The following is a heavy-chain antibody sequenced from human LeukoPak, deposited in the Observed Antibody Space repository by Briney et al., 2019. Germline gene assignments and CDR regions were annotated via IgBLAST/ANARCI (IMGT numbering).Heavy chain of an antibody. CDR1: GFIFNNYG. V-gene: IGHV3-23*01. CDR2: ISNDGGGT. J-gene: IGHJ5*02. CDR3: AKGSSGHFVDL. Sequence: GGSLRLSCAASGFIFNNYGLIWVRQAPGKGLEWVSAISNDGGGTNYADFVKGRFTISRDNSKNTLFLQMNSLRAEDTALYYCAKGSSGHFVDLWGQEPWSPSPQ. D-gene: IGHD3-22*01.